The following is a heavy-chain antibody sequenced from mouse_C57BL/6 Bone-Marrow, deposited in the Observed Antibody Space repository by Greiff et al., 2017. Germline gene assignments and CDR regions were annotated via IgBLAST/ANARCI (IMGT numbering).Heavy chain of an antibody. CDR2: ISNLAYSI. CDR3: ARRTGSYWYFDV. CDR1: GFTFSDYG. Sequence: DVMLVESGGGLVQPGGSLKLSCAASGFTFSDYGMAWVRQAPRQGPEWVAFISNLAYSIYYADTVTGRFTISRENAKNTLYLEMSSLRSEDTAMYDCARRTGSYWYFDVWGTGTTVTVSS. D-gene: IGHD4-1*01. V-gene: IGHV5-15*04. J-gene: IGHJ1*03.